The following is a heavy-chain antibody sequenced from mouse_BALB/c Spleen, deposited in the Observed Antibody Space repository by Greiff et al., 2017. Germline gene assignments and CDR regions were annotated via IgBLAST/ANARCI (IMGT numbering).Heavy chain of an antibody. J-gene: IGHJ4*01. V-gene: IGHV10-1*02. CDR2: IRSKSNNYAT. Sequence: DVQLVESGGGLVQPKGSLKLSCAASGFTFNTYAMNWVRQAPGKGLEWVARIRSKSNNYATYYADSVKDRFTISRDDSQSMLYLQMNNLKTEDTAMYYCVNDEGYAMDYWGQGTSVTVSS. CDR3: VNDEGYAMDY. CDR1: GFTFNTYA.